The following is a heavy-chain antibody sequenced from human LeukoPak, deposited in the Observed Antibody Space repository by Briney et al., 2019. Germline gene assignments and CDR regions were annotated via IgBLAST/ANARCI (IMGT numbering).Heavy chain of an antibody. CDR2: ISRGGSTT. V-gene: IGHV3-11*01. D-gene: IGHD6-13*01. CDR3: VRGVSISGSWYNDL. Sequence: GGSLRLSCAASGFTFSDSYMSWIRQAPGKGLEWISYISRGGSTTYYADSVKGRFTISRDNAKNSLYLQMNSLRAEDMAVYYCVRGVSISGSWYNDLWGQGTMVTVSS. CDR1: GFTFSDSY. J-gene: IGHJ3*01.